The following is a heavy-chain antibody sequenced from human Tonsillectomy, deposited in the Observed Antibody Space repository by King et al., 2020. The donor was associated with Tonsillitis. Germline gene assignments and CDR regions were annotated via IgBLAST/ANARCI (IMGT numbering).Heavy chain of an antibody. CDR2: IYYSGST. V-gene: IGHV4-59*01. CDR1: GGSISSYY. Sequence: QLQESGPGLVKPSETLSLTCTVSGGSISSYYWSWIRQPPGKGLEWIGYIYYSGSTNYTPSLKSRVTISVDTSKNQFSLKLSSVTAADTAVYYCARGPPHRYYYYYGMDVWGQGTTVTVSS. J-gene: IGHJ6*02. CDR3: ARGPPHRYYYYYGMDV.